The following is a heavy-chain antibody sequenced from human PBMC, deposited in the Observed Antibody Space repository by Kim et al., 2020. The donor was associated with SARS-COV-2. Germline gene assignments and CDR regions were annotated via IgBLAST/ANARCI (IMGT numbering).Heavy chain of an antibody. J-gene: IGHJ1*01. CDR3: EKEPNFDSESSGYYFAN. CDR2: ISGSGGFT. Sequence: GGSLRLSCVVSGFTFSSYAMSWVRQAPGKGLEWVSAISGSGGFTYYAESVKGRFTISRDNSKNTLYLQVNSLRAEDTGVYYCEKEPNFDSESSGYYFANWGQGTLVTVSS. D-gene: IGHD3-22*01. CDR1: GFTFSSYA. V-gene: IGHV3-23*01.